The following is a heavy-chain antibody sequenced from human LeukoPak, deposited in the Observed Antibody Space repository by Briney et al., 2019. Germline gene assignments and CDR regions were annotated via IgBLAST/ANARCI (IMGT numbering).Heavy chain of an antibody. J-gene: IGHJ4*02. D-gene: IGHD2-15*01. V-gene: IGHV3-66*01. CDR2: TYSGGST. CDR1: GIAVDDNY. CDR3: ARDRGGLRYGSGCDY. Sequence: GGSLRLSCAASGIAVDDNYMTWVCQAPGKGLEWVSVTYSGGSTYFADSVKGRFTISRDNSKNTIYLQMNSLRAEDTAVYYCARDRGGLRYGSGCDYWGQGTLVTVSS.